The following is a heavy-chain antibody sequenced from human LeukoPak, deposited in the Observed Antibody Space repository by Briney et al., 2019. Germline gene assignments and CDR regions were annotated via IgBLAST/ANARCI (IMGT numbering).Heavy chain of an antibody. CDR2: ISYSGSI. CDR3: ATLEIGDYYFDY. V-gene: IGHV4-34*01. J-gene: IGHJ4*02. D-gene: IGHD2-21*01. Sequence: PSETLSLTCAVYGGSFSGYYWSWIRQPPGKGLEWIGSISYSGSIHYNPSLKSRVTISVDTSKNHFSLRLSSVTAADTAVYYCATLEIGDYYFDYWGQGTLVTVSS. CDR1: GGSFSGYY.